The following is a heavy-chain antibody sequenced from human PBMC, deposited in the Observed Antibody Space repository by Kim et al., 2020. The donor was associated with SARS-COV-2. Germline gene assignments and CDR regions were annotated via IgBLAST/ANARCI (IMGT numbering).Heavy chain of an antibody. D-gene: IGHD6-19*01. J-gene: IGHJ3*02. CDR2: INAGNGGT. CDR1: GYTFTSYA. V-gene: IGHV1-3*01. Sequence: APVKVSCKASGYTFTSYAIHWVRQAPGQRLEWMGWINAGNGGTKYSQKFQGRVTITRDTSASTAYMELSSLRSEDTTVYYCARSRAVAGPLDAFDIWGQGTMVTVSS. CDR3: ARSRAVAGPLDAFDI.